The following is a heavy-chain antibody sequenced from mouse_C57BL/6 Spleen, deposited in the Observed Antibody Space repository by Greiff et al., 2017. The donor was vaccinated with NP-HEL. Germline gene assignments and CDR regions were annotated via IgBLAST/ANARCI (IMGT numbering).Heavy chain of an antibody. J-gene: IGHJ3*01. D-gene: IGHD4-1*01. CDR3: ARSNWGGAWFAY. Sequence: VQLQQSGAELVKPGASVKLSCTASGFNIKDYYMHWVKQRTEQGLEWIGWIDPEDGETKYAPKFKGKATITADTSSNTAYLQLSSLTSEDTAVYYCARSNWGGAWFAYWGQGTLVTVSA. CDR2: IDPEDGET. V-gene: IGHV14-2*01. CDR1: GFNIKDYY.